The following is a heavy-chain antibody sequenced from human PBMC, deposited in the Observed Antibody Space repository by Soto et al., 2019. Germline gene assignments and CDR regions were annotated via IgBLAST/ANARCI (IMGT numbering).Heavy chain of an antibody. CDR1: GGSISSSSYY. D-gene: IGHD1-1*01. J-gene: IGHJ4*02. CDR3: ASRTGTTGRAY. Sequence: QLQLQESGPGLVKPSETLSLTCTVSGGSISSSSYYWGWIRQPPGKGLEWIGGIYYSGSTYYNPSLKRXXPXSXXTAKNPFSLKLSSVTAADTAVYYCASRTGTTGRAYWGQGTLVTVSS. CDR2: IYYSGST. V-gene: IGHV4-39*01.